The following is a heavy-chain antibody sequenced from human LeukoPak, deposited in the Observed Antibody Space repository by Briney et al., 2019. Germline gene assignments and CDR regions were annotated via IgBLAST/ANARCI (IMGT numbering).Heavy chain of an antibody. D-gene: IGHD3-22*01. J-gene: IGHJ4*02. CDR3: AKDQAYYYDSSGHRIHY. Sequence: GGSLRLSCAASGFTFSSYAMRWVRQAPGKGREWVSAISGGGGSTYYADCVKGRFTISRDNSKNTLYLQMNSLRAEGTAVYYCAKDQAYYYDSSGHRIHYWGQGTLVPVSS. CDR2: ISGGGGST. CDR1: GFTFSSYA. V-gene: IGHV3-23*01.